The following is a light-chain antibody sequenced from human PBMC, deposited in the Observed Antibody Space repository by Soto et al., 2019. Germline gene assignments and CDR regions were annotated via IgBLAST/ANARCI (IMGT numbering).Light chain of an antibody. Sequence: IQMTQSPSTLSASVGDRVTITCRASQNISIWLAWYQQRPGRAPRLLIYDSSSLESGVPSTFSGSGSGTEFSLTISNLRPDDFATYYCLQDYNYPRTFGQGTKVDIK. J-gene: IGKJ1*01. V-gene: IGKV1-5*01. CDR3: LQDYNYPRT. CDR2: DSS. CDR1: QNISIW.